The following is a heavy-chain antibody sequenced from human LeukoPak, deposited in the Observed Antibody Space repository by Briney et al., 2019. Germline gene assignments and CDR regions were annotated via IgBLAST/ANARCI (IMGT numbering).Heavy chain of an antibody. CDR2: ISYSGTT. D-gene: IGHD2-15*01. V-gene: IGHV4-59*08. Sequence: SETLSLTCTVSGGSISSYYWNWIRQPPGKGLEWIGYISYSGTTNYNPSLKSRVTISVDTSKNQFSLKLSSVTAADTAVYYCARNSCPSGSCYDNRGYFDYWGQGTLVTVSS. J-gene: IGHJ4*02. CDR3: ARNSCPSGSCYDNRGYFDY. CDR1: GGSISSYY.